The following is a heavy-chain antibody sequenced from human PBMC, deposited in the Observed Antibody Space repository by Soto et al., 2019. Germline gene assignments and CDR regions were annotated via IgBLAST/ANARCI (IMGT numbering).Heavy chain of an antibody. J-gene: IGHJ4*02. CDR3: ARQLAYCGGDCFTEPIEY. Sequence: QAQLVQSGADVKKPGASVKVSCKTSGYTFINYYIHWVRQAPGQGLEWMGWVNPRSGDTNYAQKFQGRVTMTRDTSISTAYMELSSLRSDDTAVFYCARQLAYCGGDCFTEPIEYWGQGTLVTVSS. CDR1: GYTFINYY. D-gene: IGHD2-21*02. CDR2: VNPRSGDT. V-gene: IGHV1-2*02.